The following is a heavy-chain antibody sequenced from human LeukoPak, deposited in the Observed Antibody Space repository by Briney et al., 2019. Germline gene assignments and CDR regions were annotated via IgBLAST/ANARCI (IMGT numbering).Heavy chain of an antibody. Sequence: AGGSLRLSCAASGFTFSSYSMNWVRQAPGKGLEWVSSISSSSSYIYYADSVKGRFTISRDNAKNSLYLQMNSLRAEDTAVYYCARDLKSSGYPDAFDIWGQGTMVTVSS. D-gene: IGHD3-22*01. CDR2: ISSSSSYI. CDR1: GFTFSSYS. V-gene: IGHV3-21*01. CDR3: ARDLKSSGYPDAFDI. J-gene: IGHJ3*02.